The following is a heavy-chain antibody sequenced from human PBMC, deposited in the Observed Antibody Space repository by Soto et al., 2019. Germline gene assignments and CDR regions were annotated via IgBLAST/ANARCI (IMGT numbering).Heavy chain of an antibody. CDR3: ARDGYNPAAFDI. V-gene: IGHV4-4*02. J-gene: IGHJ3*02. CDR1: GGSISSNNW. CDR2: IYHSGST. D-gene: IGHD5-12*01. Sequence: SETLSLTCAVSGGSISSNNWMSGVRQPPGKGLEWIGEIYHSGSTYYNPSLKSRVTISVDKSKNQFSLRLNSVTAADTAVYYCARDGYNPAAFDIWGQGTMVTVSS.